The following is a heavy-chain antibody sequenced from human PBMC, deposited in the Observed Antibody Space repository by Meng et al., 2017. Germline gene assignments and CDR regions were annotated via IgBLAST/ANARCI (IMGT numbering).Heavy chain of an antibody. V-gene: IGHV1-46*01. J-gene: IGHJ4*02. D-gene: IGHD2-21*01. CDR1: GYTFTSYY. CDR2: INPSGGST. Sequence: QVKLVQPGAEVKKPGASVKVSCKASGYTFTSYYMHWVRQASGQGLEWMGIINPSGGSTSYAQKFQGRVTMTRDTSTSTVYMELSSLRSEDTAVYYCASSSGWGDPVYDYWGQGTLVTVSS. CDR3: ASSSGWGDPVYDY.